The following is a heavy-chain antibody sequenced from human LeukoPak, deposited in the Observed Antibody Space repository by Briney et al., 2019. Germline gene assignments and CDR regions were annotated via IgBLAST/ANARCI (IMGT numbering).Heavy chain of an antibody. Sequence: PGRSLRLSCAASGFTFSSYGMHWVRQAPGKGLEWVAVIWYDGSNKYYADSVKGRFTISRDNSKNTLYLQMNSLRAEDTAVYYCYAQSLVTTVQVDVWGKGTTVTVSS. CDR2: IWYDGSNK. CDR3: YAQSLVTTVQVDV. CDR1: GFTFSSYG. J-gene: IGHJ6*04. D-gene: IGHD4-11*01. V-gene: IGHV3-33*01.